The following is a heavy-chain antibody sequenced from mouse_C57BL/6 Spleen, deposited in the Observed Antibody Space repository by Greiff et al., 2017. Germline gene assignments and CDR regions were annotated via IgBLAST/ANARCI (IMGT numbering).Heavy chain of an antibody. CDR1: GYTFTEYT. V-gene: IGHV1-62-2*01. CDR2: FYPGSGSI. J-gene: IGHJ4*01. D-gene: IGHD1-1*02. Sequence: VRLMESGAELVKPGASVKLSCKASGYTFTEYTIHWVKQRSAQGLEWIGWFYPGSGSIKYNEKFKDKATLTADKSSSTVYMELSRLTSEDSAVYVGAGDEDGGSYVRGAMDYWGQGTSVTVSS. CDR3: AGDEDGGSYVRGAMDY.